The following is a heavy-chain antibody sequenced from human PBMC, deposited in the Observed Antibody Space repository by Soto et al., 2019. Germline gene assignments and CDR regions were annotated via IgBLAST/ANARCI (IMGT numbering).Heavy chain of an antibody. V-gene: IGHV3-9*01. J-gene: IGHJ4*02. Sequence: GGSLRLSCAASGLTFDYYAMHWVRQVPGKGLEWVSGISWNSERIGYADSVEGRFTVSRDNAEKSLYLQMKSLRAEDTAFYYCVSSRSYDRQFDYWGQGTLVTVSS. D-gene: IGHD1-26*01. CDR3: VSSRSYDRQFDY. CDR2: ISWNSERI. CDR1: GLTFDYYA.